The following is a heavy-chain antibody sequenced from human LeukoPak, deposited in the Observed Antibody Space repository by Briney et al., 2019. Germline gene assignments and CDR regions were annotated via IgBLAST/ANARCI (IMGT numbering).Heavy chain of an antibody. CDR2: IIPIFGTA. J-gene: IGHJ4*02. D-gene: IGHD3-10*01. V-gene: IGHV1-69*13. Sequence: ASVKVSCKASGGTFISYAISWVRQAPGQGLEWMGGIIPIFGTANYAQKFQGRVTITADESTSTAYMELSSLRSEDTAVYYCARGSGSPVHFDYWGQGTLVTVSS. CDR3: ARGSGSPVHFDY. CDR1: GGTFISYA.